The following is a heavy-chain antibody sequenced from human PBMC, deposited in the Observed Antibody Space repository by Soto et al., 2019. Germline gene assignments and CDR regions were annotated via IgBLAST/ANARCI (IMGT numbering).Heavy chain of an antibody. CDR1: GGSISHYY. J-gene: IGHJ4*02. CDR3: VRGGYVHAFDY. Sequence: PSETLSLTCTVSGGSISHYYWGWIRQPPGKGLEWIGSIYYSGNTHYNPSLKSRVTISVDTSMNQFSLNLDSVTAVDSAVYYCVRGGYVHAFDYWGQGALVTVS. D-gene: IGHD5-12*01. V-gene: IGHV4-59*01. CDR2: IYYSGNT.